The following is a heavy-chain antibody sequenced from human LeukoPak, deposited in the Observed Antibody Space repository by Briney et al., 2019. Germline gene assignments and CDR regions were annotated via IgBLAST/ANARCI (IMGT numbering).Heavy chain of an antibody. J-gene: IGHJ6*03. V-gene: IGHV3-53*01. D-gene: IGHD7-27*01. CDR3: ARHWGFYYYMDV. CDR1: GFTVSSNY. CDR2: IYSGGST. Sequence: GGSLRLSRAASGFTVSSNYMSWVRQAPGKGLEWVSVIYSGGSTYYADSVKGRFTISRDNSKNTLYLQMNSLRAEDTAVYYCARHWGFYYYMDVWGKGTLVTVSS.